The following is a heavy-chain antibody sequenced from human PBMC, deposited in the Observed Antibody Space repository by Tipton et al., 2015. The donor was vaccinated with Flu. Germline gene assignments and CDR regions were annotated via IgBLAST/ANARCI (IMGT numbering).Heavy chain of an antibody. D-gene: IGHD2-15*01. CDR3: AKDRGSSPAYSAYILSSPLGY. V-gene: IGHV3-23*01. Sequence: GSLRLSCAASGFTFSSYAVSWVRQAPGKGLEWVSAISGSGGSTYYADSVKGRFTISRDNSKNTLYLQMNSLRAEDTAVCYCAKDRGSSPAYSAYILSSPLGYWGQGTLVTVSS. CDR1: GFTFSSYA. CDR2: ISGSGGST. J-gene: IGHJ4*02.